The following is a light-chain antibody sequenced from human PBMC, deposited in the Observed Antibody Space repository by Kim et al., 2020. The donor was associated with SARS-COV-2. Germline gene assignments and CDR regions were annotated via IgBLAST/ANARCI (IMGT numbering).Light chain of an antibody. CDR1: QSVSSN. CDR3: QQYNNWPLT. CDR2: GAS. V-gene: IGKV3-15*01. Sequence: VSPGERATLSCRASQSVSSNLAWYQQKPGQAPRLLIYGASTRATGIPARFSGSGSGTEFTLTISSLQSEDFAVYFCQQYNNWPLTFGGGTKVDIK. J-gene: IGKJ4*01.